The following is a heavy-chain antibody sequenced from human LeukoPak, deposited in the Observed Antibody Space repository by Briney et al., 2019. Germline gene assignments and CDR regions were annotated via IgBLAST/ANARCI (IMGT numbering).Heavy chain of an antibody. J-gene: IGHJ3*02. CDR1: GFTFKNAW. D-gene: IGHD6-19*01. Sequence: KPGGSLRLSCEASGFTFKNAWMIWIRQPPGMGLEWIGSIYHTGSTYYNPSFKSRVTISVDTSKNQFSLKLSSVTAADTAVYYCAREGWQWLVHAFDIWGQGTMVTVSS. CDR2: IYHTGST. V-gene: IGHV4-38-2*02. CDR3: AREGWQWLVHAFDI.